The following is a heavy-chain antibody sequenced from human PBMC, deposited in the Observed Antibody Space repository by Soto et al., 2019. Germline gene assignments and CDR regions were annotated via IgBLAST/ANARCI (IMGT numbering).Heavy chain of an antibody. CDR3: AKDRGGDCPDNSCYFGADY. V-gene: IGHV3-30*18. CDR1: GFTFSSYG. D-gene: IGHD2-2*01. Sequence: XGALILSCLGSGFTFSSYGMHWVRQAPGKGLDCVAVISDTGSSHYYAASVEGRFTISRENSKNTLSLHMDRLRVEDTAVYYCAKDRGGDCPDNSCYFGADYWGQGTPVTVSS. CDR2: ISDTGSSH. J-gene: IGHJ4*02.